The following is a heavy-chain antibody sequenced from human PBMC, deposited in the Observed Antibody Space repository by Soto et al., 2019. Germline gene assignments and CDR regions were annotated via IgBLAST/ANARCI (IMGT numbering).Heavy chain of an antibody. Sequence: QVHLQESGPGLVQPSETLSLTCSVSGDSITASNWWTWVRQPPGRGLEWIGEVFHIGNANYNPSLERRATISVDKSKNQFSLKLTAVTAADTAVYFCTLTHHDISTGYEPFDPWGQGVLVTVSS. CDR3: TLTHHDISTGYEPFDP. D-gene: IGHD3-9*01. J-gene: IGHJ5*02. CDR1: GDSITASNW. CDR2: VFHIGNA. V-gene: IGHV4-4*02.